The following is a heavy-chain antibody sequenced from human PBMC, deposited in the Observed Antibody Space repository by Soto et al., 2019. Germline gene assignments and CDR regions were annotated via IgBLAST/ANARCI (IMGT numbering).Heavy chain of an antibody. CDR2: IIPIFGTA. J-gene: IGHJ4*02. CDR1: GGTFSSNA. V-gene: IGHV1-69*01. D-gene: IGHD3-10*01. Sequence: QVQLVQSGAEVKKPGSSVKVSCKGSGGTFSSNAISWVRQAPGQGLEWMGGIIPIFGTANYAQKFQGRVTITADESTSTAYMELSSLRSEDTAVYYCASDSLLWFGHSTYYFDYWGQGTLVIVSS. CDR3: ASDSLLWFGHSTYYFDY.